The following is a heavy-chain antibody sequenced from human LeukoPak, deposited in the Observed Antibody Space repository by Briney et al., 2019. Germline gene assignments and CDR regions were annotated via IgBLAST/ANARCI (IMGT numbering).Heavy chain of an antibody. V-gene: IGHV3-11*01. CDR1: GFTFSNAW. D-gene: IGHD5/OR15-5a*01. CDR3: AKGLARVAGDVYEFDY. J-gene: IGHJ4*02. CDR2: ISSSGSTI. Sequence: PGGSLRLSCAASGFTFSNAWMSWFRQAPRKRVEWVSYISSSGSTIYYADSVKGRFTIPRDNSKNTLYLQMNSVRAEERAVYYCAKGLARVAGDVYEFDYWGQGTLVIVSS.